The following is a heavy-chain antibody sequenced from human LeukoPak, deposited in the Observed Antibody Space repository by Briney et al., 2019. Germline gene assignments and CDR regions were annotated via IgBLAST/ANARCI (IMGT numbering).Heavy chain of an antibody. Sequence: SETLSLTCTVSGGSISSYYWSWIRQPAGKGLEWIGRIYTSGSTNYNPSLKSRVTMSVDTSKNQFPLKLSSVTAADTAVYYCARGPPYGSGSYYTDWGQGTLVTVSS. V-gene: IGHV4-4*07. D-gene: IGHD3-10*01. CDR3: ARGPPYGSGSYYTD. J-gene: IGHJ4*02. CDR1: GGSISSYY. CDR2: IYTSGST.